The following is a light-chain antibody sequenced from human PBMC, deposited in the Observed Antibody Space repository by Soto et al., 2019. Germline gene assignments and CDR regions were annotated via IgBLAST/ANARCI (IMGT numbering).Light chain of an antibody. J-gene: IGKJ1*01. CDR3: QQYNSYST. V-gene: IGKV1-5*01. CDR2: DAS. CDR1: QSVSGW. Sequence: DIQMTQSPSTLSASVGDRVTITCRASQSVSGWLAWYQQKPGRAPKLLIYDASTLESGVPSRFSGSGSGTEFTLTISSLQPDDFAIYYCQQYNSYSTFGQGTKVDI.